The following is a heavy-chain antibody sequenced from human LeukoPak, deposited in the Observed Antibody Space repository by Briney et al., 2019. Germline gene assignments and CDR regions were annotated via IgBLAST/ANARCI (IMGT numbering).Heavy chain of an antibody. CDR1: GGSISSGGYY. V-gene: IGHV4-31*03. CDR2: IYYSGST. D-gene: IGHD3-22*01. CDR3: ARGGYYDSSGYHPTYYYGMDV. Sequence: SQTLSLTCTVSGGSISSGGYYWSWLRQHPGKGLEWIGYIYYSGSTYYNPSLKSRVTISVDTSKNQFSLKLSSVTAADTAVYYCARGGYYDSSGYHPTYYYGMDVWGQGTTVTVSS. J-gene: IGHJ6*02.